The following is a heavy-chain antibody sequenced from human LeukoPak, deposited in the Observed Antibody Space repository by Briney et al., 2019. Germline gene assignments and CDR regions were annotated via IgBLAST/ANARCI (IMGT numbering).Heavy chain of an antibody. CDR2: ISAYNGNT. D-gene: IGHD2-2*02. CDR1: GYTFTSYG. CDR3: ARVAIVVGPAAIRANYYYYYMDV. V-gene: IGHV1-18*01. J-gene: IGHJ6*03. Sequence: WASVKVSCKASGYTFTSYGISWVRKAPGQGLEWMGWISAYNGNTNYAQKLQGRVTMTTDTSTSTAYMELRSLRSDDTGVYSCARVAIVVGPAAIRANYYYYYMDVWGKGTTVTVSS.